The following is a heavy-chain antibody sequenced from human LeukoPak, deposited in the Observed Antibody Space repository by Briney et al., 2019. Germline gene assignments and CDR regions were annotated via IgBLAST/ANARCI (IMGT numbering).Heavy chain of an antibody. J-gene: IGHJ4*02. D-gene: IGHD1-14*01. CDR2: IYYSGST. CDR1: GGSISSSSYY. Sequence: SETLSLTCTVSGGSISSSSYYWGWIRQPPGKGLEWIGSIYYSGSTYYNPSLKSRVTISVDTSKNQFSLKLSSVTAADTAVYYCASGRVYREPLSYWGQGTLVTVSS. CDR3: ASGRVYREPLSY. V-gene: IGHV4-39*07.